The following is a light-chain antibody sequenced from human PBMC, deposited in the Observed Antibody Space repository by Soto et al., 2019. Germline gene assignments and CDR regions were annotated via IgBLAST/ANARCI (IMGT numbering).Light chain of an antibody. CDR3: SSFTTSSTGV. CDR2: GVS. V-gene: IGLV2-14*01. CDR1: SSDVGKYSY. J-gene: IGLJ3*02. Sequence: QSVLTQPDSVSGSPGQSIAISCTGTSSDVGKYSYVSWFQQYPGNAPKLMIYGVSNRPSGVSNRFSGYKSGNTASLTIAGFQGEYEADYYCSSFTTSSTGVFGGGTKLTVL.